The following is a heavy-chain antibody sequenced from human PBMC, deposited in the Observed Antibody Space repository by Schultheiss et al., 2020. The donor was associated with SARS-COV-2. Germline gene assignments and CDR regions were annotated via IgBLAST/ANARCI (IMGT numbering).Heavy chain of an antibody. J-gene: IGHJ4*02. CDR1: GYTFTGYY. CDR2: INPNSGGT. Sequence: ASVKVSCKASGYTFTGYYMHWVRQAPGQGLEWMGWINPNSGGTNYAQKFQGWVTMTRDTSISTAYMELRSLRSDDTAVYYCARGSSSSLAPGMEYWGQGALVTVSS. CDR3: ARGSSSSLAPGMEY. D-gene: IGHD6-13*01. V-gene: IGHV1-2*04.